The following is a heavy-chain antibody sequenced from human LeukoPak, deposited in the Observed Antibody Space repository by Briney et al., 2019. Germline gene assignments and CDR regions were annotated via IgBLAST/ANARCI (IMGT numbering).Heavy chain of an antibody. V-gene: IGHV1-2*02. J-gene: IGHJ4*02. D-gene: IGHD3-3*01. CDR2: INPNSGGT. CDR1: GYTFTGYY. CDR3: ARDGEWYEPTRTDY. Sequence: ASVKVSCKASGYTFTGYYMHWVRQAPGQGLEWMGWINPNSGGTNYAQKFQGRVTMTRDTSISTAYMELRSLRSDDTAVYYCARDGEWYEPTRTDYWGQGTLVTVSS.